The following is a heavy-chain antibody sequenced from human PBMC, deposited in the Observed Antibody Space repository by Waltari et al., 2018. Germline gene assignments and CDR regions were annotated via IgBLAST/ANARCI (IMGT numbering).Heavy chain of an antibody. CDR2: IYQSGST. CDR1: GGSISSSNW. V-gene: IGHV4-4*02. J-gene: IGHJ5*02. Sequence: QVQLQESGPGLVKPSETLSLTCTVSGGSISSSNWWIWVRQPPGKGLELIGEIYQSGSTNYNPSLKSRVTISVDKSKNQFSLKLSSVTAADTAVYYCASRYPHGGWFDPWGQGTLVTVSS. CDR3: ASRYPHGGWFDP. D-gene: IGHD1-1*01.